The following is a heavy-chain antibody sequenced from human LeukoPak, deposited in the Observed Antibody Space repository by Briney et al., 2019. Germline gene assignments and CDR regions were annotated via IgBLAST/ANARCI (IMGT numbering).Heavy chain of an antibody. D-gene: IGHD1-20*01. CDR2: IGLASGFV. Sequence: GGSLRLSCAASGFTFSDYSMNWVRRAPGRGLEWISYIGLASGFVSYADSLKGRFTISSDTARNSVYLQMNSLRAEDTAVYYCARDHNWAFDSWGQGTLVTVSS. CDR3: ARDHNWAFDS. J-gene: IGHJ4*02. CDR1: GFTFSDYS. V-gene: IGHV3-21*05.